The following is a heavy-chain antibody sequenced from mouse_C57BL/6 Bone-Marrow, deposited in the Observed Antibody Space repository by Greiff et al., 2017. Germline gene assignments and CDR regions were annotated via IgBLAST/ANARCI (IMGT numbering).Heavy chain of an antibody. CDR3: ARRAPFITTVDY. Sequence: DVKLVESGGGLVQPGGSLKLSCAASGFTFSDYGMAWVRQAPRKGPEWVAFISNLAYSIYYADTVTGRFTISRENAKNTLYLEMSSLRSEDTAMYYCARRAPFITTVDYWGQGTSVTVSS. D-gene: IGHD1-1*01. V-gene: IGHV5-15*04. CDR2: ISNLAYSI. CDR1: GFTFSDYG. J-gene: IGHJ4*01.